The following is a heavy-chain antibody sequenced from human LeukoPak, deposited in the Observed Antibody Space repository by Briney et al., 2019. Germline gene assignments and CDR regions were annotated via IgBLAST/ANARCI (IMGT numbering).Heavy chain of an antibody. J-gene: IGHJ3*02. V-gene: IGHV4-34*01. D-gene: IGHD3-22*01. CDR1: GGSFSGYY. CDR2: INHSGST. CDR3: ARRGTMIVVVKDAFDI. Sequence: SETLSLTCAVYGGSFSGYYWSWIRQPPGKGLEWIGEINHSGSTNYNPSLKSRVTISVDTSKNQFSLKLNSVTAADTAVYYCARRGTMIVVVKDAFDIWGQGTMVTVSS.